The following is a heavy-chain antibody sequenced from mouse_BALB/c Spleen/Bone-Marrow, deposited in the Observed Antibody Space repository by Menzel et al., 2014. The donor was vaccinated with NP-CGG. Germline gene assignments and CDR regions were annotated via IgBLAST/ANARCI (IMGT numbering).Heavy chain of an antibody. V-gene: IGHV14-3*02. CDR3: ARLYGNYLFYAMDY. Sequence: VQLQQSGAELVKPGASVKLSCTASGFNIKDTYMHWVKQRPEQGLEWIGRIDPANGNTKYDPKFQGKATITADTSSNTAYPQLSSLTSEDTAVYYCARLYGNYLFYAMDYWGQGTSVTVSS. CDR2: IDPANGNT. J-gene: IGHJ4*01. CDR1: GFNIKDTY. D-gene: IGHD2-1*01.